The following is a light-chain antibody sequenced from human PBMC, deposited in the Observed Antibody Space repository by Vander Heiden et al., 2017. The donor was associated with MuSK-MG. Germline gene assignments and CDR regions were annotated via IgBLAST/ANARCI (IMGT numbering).Light chain of an antibody. Sequence: QSALTQPASVSGSPGQSITISCTGTSSDVGGYNYVSWYQQHPGKVPKLMVFEVSTRPSVVSHRFSVSKSGNTASLTISGLQAEDEADYYCSSFTSSDTVVFGGGTKLSVL. CDR3: SSFTSSDTVV. CDR2: EVS. J-gene: IGLJ2*01. CDR1: SSDVGGYNY. V-gene: IGLV2-14*01.